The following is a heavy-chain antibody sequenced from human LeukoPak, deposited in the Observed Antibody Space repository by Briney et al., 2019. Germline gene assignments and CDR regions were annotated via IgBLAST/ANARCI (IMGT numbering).Heavy chain of an antibody. CDR1: GFTFSGSA. V-gene: IGHV3-73*01. Sequence: PGGSLRLSCAASGFTFSGSAMHWVRRASGKGLEWVGRIRSKANSYATAYAASVKGRFTISRDDSKNTAYLQMNSLKTEDTAVYYCIRSYYYDSSGYIWFDPWGQGTLVTVSS. CDR2: IRSKANSYAT. CDR3: IRSYYYDSSGYIWFDP. D-gene: IGHD3-22*01. J-gene: IGHJ5*02.